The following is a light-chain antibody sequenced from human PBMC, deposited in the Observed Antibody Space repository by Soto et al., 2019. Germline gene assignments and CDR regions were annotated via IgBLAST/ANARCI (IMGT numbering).Light chain of an antibody. CDR1: QSIDTH. CDR3: QQSYTYVRT. CDR2: VAS. Sequence: DIQMTQSPSSLSASVGDRVTITCRASQSIDTHLVWYQQKPATAPKILIYVASSLESGVPSRFSGSGFGTDVTLTINNLQPEDFATYYCQQSYTYVRTFGQGTKVQIK. V-gene: IGKV1-39*01. J-gene: IGKJ2*01.